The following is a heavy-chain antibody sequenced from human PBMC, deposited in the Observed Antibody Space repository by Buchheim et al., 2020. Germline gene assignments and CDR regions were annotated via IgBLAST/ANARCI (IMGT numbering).Heavy chain of an antibody. CDR3: ARTQYNWSPFFNY. CDR2: IKQDGSEK. J-gene: IGHJ4*02. Sequence: EVQLVESGGGLVQPGGFLRLSCAASGFTFSSYWMSWVRQAPGKGLEWVANIKQDGSEKYYVYSVKGRFTFSRDNAKNSLYLQMNSLRAEDTAVYYCARTQYNWSPFFNYWGQGTL. CDR1: GFTFSSYW. D-gene: IGHD1-20*01. V-gene: IGHV3-7*01.